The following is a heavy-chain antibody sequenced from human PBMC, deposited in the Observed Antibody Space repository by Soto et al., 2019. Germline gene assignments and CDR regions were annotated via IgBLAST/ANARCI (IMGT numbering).Heavy chain of an antibody. J-gene: IGHJ4*02. D-gene: IGHD6-19*01. Sequence: GGSLRLSCVASGFSLANYPMKWVLQTPGKGLEWISYSSPRGDTIYYADSVEGRFTISRDNARNSLSLHMSGLRDEDSALYYCAKGPHTNVGWPYYFESWGQGVPVTVSS. CDR3: AKGPHTNVGWPYYFES. CDR2: SSPRGDTI. V-gene: IGHV3-48*02. CDR1: GFSLANYP.